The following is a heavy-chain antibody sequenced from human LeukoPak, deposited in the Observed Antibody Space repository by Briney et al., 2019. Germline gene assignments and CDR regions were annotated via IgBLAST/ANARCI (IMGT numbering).Heavy chain of an antibody. V-gene: IGHV3-43*02. D-gene: IGHD1-26*01. Sequence: PGGSLRLSCAASGFTFDDYAMHWVRQAPGKGLEWVSLISGDGGSTYYADSVKGRFTISRDNSKNSLYLQMNSLRTEDTALYYCAKGSGWELLRSYYYYGMDVWGQGTTVTVSS. CDR3: AKGSGWELLRSYYYYGMDV. J-gene: IGHJ6*02. CDR2: ISGDGGST. CDR1: GFTFDDYA.